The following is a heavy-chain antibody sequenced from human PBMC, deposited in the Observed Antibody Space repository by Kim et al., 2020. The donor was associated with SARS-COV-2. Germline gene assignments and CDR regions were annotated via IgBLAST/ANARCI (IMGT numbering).Heavy chain of an antibody. CDR3: TIHKLGNLWIVEFEN. J-gene: IGHJ4*02. Sequence: ADSVKGRFTISRDNAKNSLDLQMHSLRPEDSAIYYCTIHKLGNLWIVEFENWGQGTLVTVSS. D-gene: IGHD3-10*01. V-gene: IGHV3-9*01.